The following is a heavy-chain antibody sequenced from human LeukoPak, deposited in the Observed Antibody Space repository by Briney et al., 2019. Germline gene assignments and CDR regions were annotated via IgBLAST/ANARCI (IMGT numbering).Heavy chain of an antibody. Sequence: GASVKVSCKASGYTFTGYYMHWVRQDPGQGLEWMGWISGCNANTNYVQKFQGRVTMTTDTSTHTAYMELRSLRSDDTAVYYCARGSHRLYDYVWGTYESKDYWGQGTLVTVSS. CDR2: ISGCNANT. CDR3: ARGSHRLYDYVWGTYESKDY. J-gene: IGHJ4*02. CDR1: GYTFTGYY. V-gene: IGHV1-18*04. D-gene: IGHD3-16*01.